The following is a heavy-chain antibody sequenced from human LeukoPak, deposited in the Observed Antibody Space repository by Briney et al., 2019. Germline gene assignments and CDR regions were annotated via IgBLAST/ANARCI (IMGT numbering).Heavy chain of an antibody. Sequence: GGSLRLSCAASGFTFSDYAMSWVRQAPGRGLEWVSCLRGNDETFYADSVTGRFTLSRDNSNNTVYLQLSNLRVEGTAMYYCAKASWVSNADPVCWVQGPLVTVSS. V-gene: IGHV3-23*01. CDR2: LRGNDET. D-gene: IGHD1-1*01. CDR1: GFTFSDYA. CDR3: AKASWVSNADPVC. J-gene: IGHJ4*02.